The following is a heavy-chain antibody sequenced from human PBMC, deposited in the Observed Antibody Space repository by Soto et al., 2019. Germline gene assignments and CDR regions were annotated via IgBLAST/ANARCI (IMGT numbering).Heavy chain of an antibody. J-gene: IGHJ6*02. CDR3: ASVRERPYYYYGMDV. V-gene: IGHV1-69*01. D-gene: IGHD1-1*01. CDR1: GGTFSSYA. Sequence: QVQLVQSGAEVKKPGSSVKVSCKASGGTFSSYAISWVRQAPGQGLEWMGGIIPIFGTENYAQKFKGRVTITADESTSTAYMELIRLRSEDTAVYYWASVRERPYYYYGMDVWGQGTTVTVSS. CDR2: IIPIFGTE.